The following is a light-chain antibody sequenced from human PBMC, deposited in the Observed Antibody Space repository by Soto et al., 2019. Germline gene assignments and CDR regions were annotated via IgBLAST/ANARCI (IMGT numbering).Light chain of an antibody. CDR1: GSNVGGNKY. CDR3: SAFTGSTYV. J-gene: IGLJ1*01. Sequence: QSVLTQPASVSGSPGQSITISCIGTGSNVGGNKYVSWYQQNPGKAPKLMICDVSNRPSGVSNRFSGSKSGNTASLTISGLQAEDEADYYCSAFTGSTYVFGTGTKVTVL. CDR2: DVS. V-gene: IGLV2-14*01.